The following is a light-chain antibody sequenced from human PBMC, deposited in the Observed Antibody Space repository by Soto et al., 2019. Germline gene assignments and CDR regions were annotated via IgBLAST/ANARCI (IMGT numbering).Light chain of an antibody. CDR1: QSFSSNS. V-gene: IGKV3-20*01. J-gene: IGKJ1*01. CDR3: QQYGSSPWT. Sequence: EIVLTQSPGTLSLSPWEIATLSCRASQSFSSNSLGWYQQKPGQAPRLLIYGASSRATGIPDRFSGSGSGTDFTLTISRLEPEDFAVYYCQQYGSSPWTFGQGTKVDIK. CDR2: GAS.